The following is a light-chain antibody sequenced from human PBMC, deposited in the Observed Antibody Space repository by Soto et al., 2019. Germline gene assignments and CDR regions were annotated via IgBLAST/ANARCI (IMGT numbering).Light chain of an antibody. V-gene: IGLV1-40*01. CDR2: ANR. Sequence: QSVLTQPPSVSAAPGQRVTISCTGSSSNIGAGYDVHWYQHLPGTAPKLLIYANRGRPSGVPDRFSGSKSGTSASLGITGVQDEDEADYYCQSYDSSLRGALVGGGTKLTVL. CDR1: SSNIGAGYD. CDR3: QSYDSSLRGAL. J-gene: IGLJ2*01.